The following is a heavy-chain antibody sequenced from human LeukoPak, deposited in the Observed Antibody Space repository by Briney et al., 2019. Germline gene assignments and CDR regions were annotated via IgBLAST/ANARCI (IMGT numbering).Heavy chain of an antibody. CDR1: GFTFSSYG. V-gene: IGHV3-30*03. J-gene: IGHJ4*02. CDR3: ARGFELHNWRYRVY. CDR2: ISYDGSNK. Sequence: AGGSLRLSCAASGFTFSSYGMHWVRQAPGKELEWVAVISYDGSNKYYADSVKGRFTISRDNSKNTLYLQMNSLRAEDTAVYYCARGFELHNWRYRVYWGQGTLVTVSS. D-gene: IGHD1-1*01.